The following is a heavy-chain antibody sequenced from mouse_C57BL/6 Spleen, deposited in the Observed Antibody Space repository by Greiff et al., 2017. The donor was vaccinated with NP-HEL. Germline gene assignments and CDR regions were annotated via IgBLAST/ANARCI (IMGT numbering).Heavy chain of an antibody. D-gene: IGHD1-1*01. CDR1: GYTFTSYW. Sequence: VKLQQPGAELVMPGASVKLSCKASGYTFTSYWMHWVKQRPGQGLEWIGEIDPSDSYTNYNQKFKGKSTLTVDKSSSTAYMQLSSLTSEDSAVYYCARGSSYVDYWGQGTTLTVSS. V-gene: IGHV1-69*01. CDR2: IDPSDSYT. J-gene: IGHJ2*01. CDR3: ARGSSYVDY.